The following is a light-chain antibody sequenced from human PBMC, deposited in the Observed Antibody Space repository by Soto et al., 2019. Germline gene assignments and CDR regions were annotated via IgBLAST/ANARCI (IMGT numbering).Light chain of an antibody. V-gene: IGKV3-20*01. J-gene: IGKJ1*01. Sequence: EIVLTQSPGTLSLSPGERATLSCRASQSVSSSYLAWYQQKPGQAPRLLIYGASSRATGIPDRFSGSGSGTDFTLTISRLEPEDFAVYYCQQRGTFGQGTKVDI. CDR1: QSVSSSY. CDR2: GAS. CDR3: QQRGT.